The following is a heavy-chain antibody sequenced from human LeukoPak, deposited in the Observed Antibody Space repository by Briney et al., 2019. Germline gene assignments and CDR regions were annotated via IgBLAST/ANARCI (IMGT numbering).Heavy chain of an antibody. CDR2: ISYDGSNK. J-gene: IGHJ3*02. D-gene: IGHD2-8*01. CDR3: ARGPRMGDAFDI. Sequence: GGSLRLSCAASGFTFSSYAMHWVRQAPGKGLEWVAVISYDGSNKYYADSVKGRFTISRDNSKNTLYLQMNSLRAEDTAVYYCARGPRMGDAFDIWGQGTMVTVSS. CDR1: GFTFSSYA. V-gene: IGHV3-30-3*01.